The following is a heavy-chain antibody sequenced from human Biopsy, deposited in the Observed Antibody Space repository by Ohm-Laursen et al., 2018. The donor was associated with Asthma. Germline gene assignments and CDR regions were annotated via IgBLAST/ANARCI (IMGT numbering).Heavy chain of an antibody. Sequence: SLRLSCAASGFTFGDYWMSWVRQVPGKGLEWVANIKHDGTEKNHVDSPEGRFTISRDNAKNSLYLQMNSLRAEDTAVYYCARTFHFWSPYHAEHYQLWGQGTLVTVPS. D-gene: IGHD3-3*02. CDR3: ARTFHFWSPYHAEHYQL. J-gene: IGHJ1*01. CDR1: GFTFGDYW. CDR2: IKHDGTEK. V-gene: IGHV3-7*01.